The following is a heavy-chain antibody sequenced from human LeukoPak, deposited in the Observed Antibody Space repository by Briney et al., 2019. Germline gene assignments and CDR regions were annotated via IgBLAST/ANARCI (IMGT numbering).Heavy chain of an antibody. V-gene: IGHV3-30*04. J-gene: IGHJ5*02. CDR1: GFTFSSYT. CDR3: ASAPRYYDSSGYYPS. Sequence: GGSLRLSCAASGFTFSSYTMHWVRQAPGKGLEWVSVISYDGSNKYYADSVKGRFTISRDNSKNTLYLQMNSLRAEDTAVYYCASAPRYYDSSGYYPSWGQGTLVTVSS. D-gene: IGHD3-22*01. CDR2: ISYDGSNK.